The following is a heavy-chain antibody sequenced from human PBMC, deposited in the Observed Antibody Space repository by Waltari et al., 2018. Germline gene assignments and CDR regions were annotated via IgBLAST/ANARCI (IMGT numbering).Heavy chain of an antibody. CDR2: IIPIFGTA. D-gene: IGHD3-10*01. V-gene: IGHV1-69*13. J-gene: IGHJ5*02. Sequence: QVQLVQSGAEVKKPGSSVKVSCKASGGTFSSYAISWVRQAPGQGLEWMGGIIPIFGTANYAQKCQGRVTITADESTSTAYMELSSLRSEDTAVYYCARASSSTPYGSGSFRVNNWFDPWGQGTLVTVSS. CDR1: GGTFSSYA. CDR3: ARASSSTPYGSGSFRVNNWFDP.